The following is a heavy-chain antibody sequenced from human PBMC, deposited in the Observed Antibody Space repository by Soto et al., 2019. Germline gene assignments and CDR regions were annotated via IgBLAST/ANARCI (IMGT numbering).Heavy chain of an antibody. CDR1: GGSISSSSYY. V-gene: IGHV4-39*01. J-gene: IGHJ5*02. CDR2: IYYSGST. CDR3: ARHSRVTMVRGVSWFDP. Sequence: QLQLQESGPGLVKPSETLSLTCTVSGGSISSSSYYWGWIRQPPGKGLEWIGSIYYSGSTYYNPSLKSRVTISVDTSKNQFSLKLSSVTAADTAVYYCARHSRVTMVRGVSWFDPWGQGTLVTVSS. D-gene: IGHD3-10*01.